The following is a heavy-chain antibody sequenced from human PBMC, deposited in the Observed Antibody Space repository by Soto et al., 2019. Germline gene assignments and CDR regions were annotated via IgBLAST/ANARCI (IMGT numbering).Heavy chain of an antibody. Sequence: ASVKVSCKASGYTFTSYDINWVRQATGQGLEWMGWMNPNSGNTGYAQKFQGRVTMTRNTSISTAYMELSSLRSEDTAVYYCARRPYDSSGYYSSFVYWGQGTLGTVSS. J-gene: IGHJ4*02. CDR3: ARRPYDSSGYYSSFVY. D-gene: IGHD3-22*01. CDR1: GYTFTSYD. CDR2: MNPNSGNT. V-gene: IGHV1-8*01.